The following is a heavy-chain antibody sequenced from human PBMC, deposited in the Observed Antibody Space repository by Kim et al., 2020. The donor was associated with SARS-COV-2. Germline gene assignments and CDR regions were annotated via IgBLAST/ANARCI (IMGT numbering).Heavy chain of an antibody. Sequence: SVKVSCKASGGTFSSYAISWVRQAPGQGLEWMGGIIPIFGTANYAQKFQGRVTITADESTSTAYMELSSLRSEDTAVYYCARVLTYYYDSSGYYPKRYYYGMDVWGQGTTVTVSS. CDR2: IIPIFGTA. J-gene: IGHJ6*02. D-gene: IGHD3-22*01. CDR1: GGTFSSYA. V-gene: IGHV1-69*13. CDR3: ARVLTYYYDSSGYYPKRYYYGMDV.